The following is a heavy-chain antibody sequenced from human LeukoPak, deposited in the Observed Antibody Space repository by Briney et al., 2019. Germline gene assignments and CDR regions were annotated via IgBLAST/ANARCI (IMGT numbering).Heavy chain of an antibody. Sequence: ASVRVSCKASGYTFTNYYLHWVRQAPGQGPEWVGWMSPNNGGSTYAQKFQGRVTITRDRSISTAYMDLSGLRSDDTAVYYCARDGIYTTSYDAFDIWGQGTMVTVSS. D-gene: IGHD3-16*01. J-gene: IGHJ3*02. V-gene: IGHV1-2*02. CDR3: ARDGIYTTSYDAFDI. CDR2: MSPNNGGS. CDR1: GYTFTNYY.